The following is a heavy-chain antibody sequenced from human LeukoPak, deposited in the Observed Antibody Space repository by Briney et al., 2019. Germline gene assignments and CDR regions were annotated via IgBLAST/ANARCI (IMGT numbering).Heavy chain of an antibody. J-gene: IGHJ3*02. CDR1: GGSISSSSYY. V-gene: IGHV4-39*02. CDR3: AKEGGYCSGGRCYWDAFDI. Sequence: PSETLSLTCTVSGGSISSSSYYWGWIRQPPGKGLEWIGSIYYNGSTYYNPSLKSRVTISVDTSKNQFSLKLSSVTAADTAVYYCAKEGGYCSGGRCYWDAFDIWGQGTMVTVSS. D-gene: IGHD2-15*01. CDR2: IYYNGST.